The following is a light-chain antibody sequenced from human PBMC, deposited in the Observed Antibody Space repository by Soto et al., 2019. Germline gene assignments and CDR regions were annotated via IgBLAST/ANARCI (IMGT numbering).Light chain of an antibody. V-gene: IGKV3-20*01. CDR2: DVS. Sequence: EIVLTQSPATLSLSPGERSTLSCRASQSVSSYLAWYQQKPGQAPRLLIYDVSSRATGIPDRFSGSGSGTDFTLTISRLEPEDFAVYYCQQYGTSRTFGQGTKVDIK. CDR1: QSVSSY. CDR3: QQYGTSRT. J-gene: IGKJ1*01.